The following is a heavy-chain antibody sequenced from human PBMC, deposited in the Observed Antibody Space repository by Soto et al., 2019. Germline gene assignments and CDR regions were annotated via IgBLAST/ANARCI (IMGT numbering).Heavy chain of an antibody. J-gene: IGHJ4*02. V-gene: IGHV1-18*01. CDR1: GYTFTSYG. D-gene: IGHD1-26*01. CDR3: ARDLGGSYYAPVDY. Sequence: QVQLVQSGAEVKKPGASVKVSCKASGYTFTSYGISWVRQAPGQGLEWMGWISAYNGNTKYAQKLQGRVTMTTDTATSKAYMELSSLRSDDTAVYYCARDLGGSYYAPVDYWGQGTLVTVSS. CDR2: ISAYNGNT.